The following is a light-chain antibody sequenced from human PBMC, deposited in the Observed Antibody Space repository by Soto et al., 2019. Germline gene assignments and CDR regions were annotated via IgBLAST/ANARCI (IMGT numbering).Light chain of an antibody. CDR1: SSDVGSYNL. J-gene: IGLJ2*01. V-gene: IGLV2-23*01. CDR2: EDT. Sequence: QSALTQPASVSGSPGQSITISCTGTSSDVGSYNLVSWYQQRPGKAPKFMIYEDTKRPSGVSNRFSGSKSGNTASLTISGLQAEDEADYYCCSYAGNSVVFGGGTKVTVL. CDR3: CSYAGNSVV.